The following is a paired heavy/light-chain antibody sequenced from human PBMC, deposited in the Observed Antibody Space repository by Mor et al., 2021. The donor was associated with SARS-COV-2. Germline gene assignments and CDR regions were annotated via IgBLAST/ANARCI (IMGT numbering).Light chain of an antibody. J-gene: IGKJ2*01. Sequence: DIVMTQSPLSLPVTPGEPASISCRSSQSLLYSNGHNYLDWYLQKPGQSPQLLIYLASNRASGVPDRFSGSASGTDFTLKISRVEAEDVGVYYCMQALQTPYTFGQGTKLEIK. CDR1: QSLLYSNGHNY. V-gene: IGKV2-28*01. CDR3: MQALQTPYT. CDR2: LAS.
Heavy chain of an antibody. D-gene: IGHD6-19*01. CDR1: GFTFSSYW. J-gene: IGHJ5*02. CDR2: INGDGSST. Sequence: EVQLVESGGGLVQPGGSLRLSCAASGFTFSSYWMHWVRQVPGKGLMWVSRINGDGSSTNYADSVEGRFTISRDNAKNTLYLQVNSLRADDTAVYYCAREPYSSGWYGWFDPWGQGTLVTVSS. CDR3: AREPYSSGWYGWFDP. V-gene: IGHV3-74*01.